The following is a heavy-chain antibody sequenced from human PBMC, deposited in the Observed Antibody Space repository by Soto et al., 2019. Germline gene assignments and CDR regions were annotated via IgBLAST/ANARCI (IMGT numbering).Heavy chain of an antibody. CDR3: GIARYLLVDQPLYFES. J-gene: IGHJ4*02. V-gene: IGHV1-69*13. CDR2: IIPIFGTA. Sequence: SVKVSCKASGGTFSSYAISWVRQAPGQGLEWMGGIIPIFGTANYAQKFQGRVTITADESTSTAYMELSSLRSDDTAIYYCGIARYLLVDQPLYFESWGQGTLVTVSS. D-gene: IGHD3-9*01. CDR1: GGTFSSYA.